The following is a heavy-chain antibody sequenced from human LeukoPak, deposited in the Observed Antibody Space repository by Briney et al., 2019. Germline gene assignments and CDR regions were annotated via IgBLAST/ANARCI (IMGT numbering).Heavy chain of an antibody. CDR2: IDHSGST. Sequence: SETLSLTCAVYGGSFSGYYWSWIRQPPGKGLEWIGEIDHSGSTNYNPSLKGRVTISVDTSKNQFSLKLSSVTAADTAVYYCANRRVFSRHFDYWGQGTLVTVSS. D-gene: IGHD3-9*01. J-gene: IGHJ4*02. CDR1: GGSFSGYY. V-gene: IGHV4-34*01. CDR3: ANRRVFSRHFDY.